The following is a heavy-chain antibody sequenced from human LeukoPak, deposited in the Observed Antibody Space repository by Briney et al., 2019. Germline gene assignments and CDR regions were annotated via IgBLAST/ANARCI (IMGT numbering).Heavy chain of an antibody. CDR1: GFTFSGYG. J-gene: IGHJ4*02. CDR3: VREGTWTGFFDY. V-gene: IGHV3-33*01. CDR2: TWYHGNNK. Sequence: GGSLRLSCEASGFTFSGYGMHWVRQAPGKGLEWVSGTWYHGNNKYYADSVKGRFTISRDNSKNTLYLQMNSLRAEDTGVYYCVREGTWTGFFDYWGQGILVTVSS. D-gene: IGHD1-1*01.